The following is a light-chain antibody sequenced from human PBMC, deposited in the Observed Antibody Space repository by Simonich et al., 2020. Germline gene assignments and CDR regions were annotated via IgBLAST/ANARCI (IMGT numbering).Light chain of an antibody. CDR1: QSLIHSDGNTY. Sequence: DIVMTQSPLSLPVTPGEPASISCRSSQSLIHSDGNTYLNWFQQRPGQSPRCLIYKVSNRDSGVPERFSGSGSGTDFTLKISRVEAEDVGVYYCMQGTHWPPTFGGGTKVEIK. CDR2: KVS. CDR3: MQGTHWPPT. J-gene: IGKJ4*01. V-gene: IGKV2-30*02.